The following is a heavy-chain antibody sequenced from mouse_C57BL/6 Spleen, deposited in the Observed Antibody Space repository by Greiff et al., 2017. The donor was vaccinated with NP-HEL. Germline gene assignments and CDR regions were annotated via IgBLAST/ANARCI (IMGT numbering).Heavy chain of an antibody. V-gene: IGHV5-9-1*02. Sequence: EVKLVESGEGLVKPGGSLKLSCAASGFTFSSYAMSWVRQTPEKRLEWVAYISSGGDYIYYADTVKGRFTISRDNARNTLYLQMSSLKSEDTAMYYCTREGGYGNLYYFDYWGQGTTLTVSS. CDR1: GFTFSSYA. D-gene: IGHD2-1*01. CDR2: ISSGGDYI. CDR3: TREGGYGNLYYFDY. J-gene: IGHJ2*01.